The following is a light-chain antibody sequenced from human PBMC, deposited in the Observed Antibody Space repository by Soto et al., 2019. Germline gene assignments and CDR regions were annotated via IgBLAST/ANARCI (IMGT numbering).Light chain of an antibody. J-gene: IGLJ3*02. CDR1: KLSNKY. Sequence: SYELTQPPSVSVSPGQTASITCSGHKLSNKYACWYQQRAGQSPILVIYQDIRRRAGIPERFSVSNSGTTATLTIPGTQAVDEDDYSCQAWDGSAVVFAGGTKLTVL. CDR3: QAWDGSAVV. V-gene: IGLV3-1*01. CDR2: QDI.